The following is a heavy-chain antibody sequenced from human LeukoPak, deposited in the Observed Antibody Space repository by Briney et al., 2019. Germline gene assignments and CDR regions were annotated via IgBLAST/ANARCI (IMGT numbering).Heavy chain of an antibody. CDR2: IKNDGSGT. CDR3: ACGRDAYNLFLDY. Sequence: PGGSLRLSCAGAGFTFSSYWMHWVRHVPGKGLVWVSRIKNDGSGTSYADSVKGRFTISRDNAKNTLYLQMNSLRAEDTAVYYCACGRDAYNLFLDYWGQGALVTVSS. V-gene: IGHV3-74*01. CDR1: GFTFSSYW. J-gene: IGHJ4*02. D-gene: IGHD5-24*01.